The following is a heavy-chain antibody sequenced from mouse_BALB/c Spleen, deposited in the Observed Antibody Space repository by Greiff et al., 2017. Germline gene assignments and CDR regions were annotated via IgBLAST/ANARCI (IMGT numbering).Heavy chain of an antibody. CDR1: GYTFTNYW. CDR2: IDPSDSYT. D-gene: IGHD4-1*01. CDR3: ARDGRTGTNFDY. J-gene: IGHJ2*01. Sequence: QVQLQQSGAELVRPGTSVKISCKASGYTFTNYWLGWVKQRPGQGLEWIGEIDPSDSYTNYNQKFKGKATLTVDKSSSTAYMQLSSLTSEDSAVYYCARDGRTGTNFDYWGQGTTLTVSS. V-gene: IGHV1-59*01.